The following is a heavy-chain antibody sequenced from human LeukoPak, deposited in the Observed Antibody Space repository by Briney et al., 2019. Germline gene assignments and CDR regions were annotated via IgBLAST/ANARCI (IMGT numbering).Heavy chain of an antibody. V-gene: IGHV1-2*02. CDR1: GYTFTGYY. Sequence: ASVKVSCKASGYTFTGYYMHWVRQAPGQGLEWMGWINPNSGGTNYAQEFQGRVTMTRDTSTSTAYMELSRLRSDDTAVYYCASAVVGATTGPYFDYWGQGTLVTVSS. J-gene: IGHJ4*02. CDR3: ASAVVGATTGPYFDY. CDR2: INPNSGGT. D-gene: IGHD1-26*01.